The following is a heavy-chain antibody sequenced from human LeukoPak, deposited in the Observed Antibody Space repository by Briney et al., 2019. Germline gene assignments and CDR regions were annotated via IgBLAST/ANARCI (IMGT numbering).Heavy chain of an antibody. CDR1: GYTFTGYY. CDR2: MNPNSGNT. D-gene: IGHD6-13*01. Sequence: ASVKVSCKASGYTFTGYYMHWVRQAPGQGLEWMGWMNPNSGNTGYAQKFQGRVTMTRNTSISTAYMELSSLRSEDMAVYYCARDTRITAAEYTFDYWGQGTLVTVSS. J-gene: IGHJ4*02. CDR3: ARDTRITAAEYTFDY. V-gene: IGHV1-8*02.